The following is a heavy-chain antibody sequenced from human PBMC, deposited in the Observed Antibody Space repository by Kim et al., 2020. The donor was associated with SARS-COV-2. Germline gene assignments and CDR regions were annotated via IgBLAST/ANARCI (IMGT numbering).Heavy chain of an antibody. Sequence: GGSLRLSCEASGFTFKSYTMNWVRQAPGKGLEWVASISSSSSLIFYADPVKGRFSVSRNNANNLLFLHLTNVGVEDSAIYYCARWEGMGAAGTDFWGHGTLLAVSS. CDR1: GFTFKSYT. V-gene: IGHV3-21*06. CDR3: ARWEGMGAAGTDF. CDR2: ISSSSSLI. D-gene: IGHD6-13*01. J-gene: IGHJ4*01.